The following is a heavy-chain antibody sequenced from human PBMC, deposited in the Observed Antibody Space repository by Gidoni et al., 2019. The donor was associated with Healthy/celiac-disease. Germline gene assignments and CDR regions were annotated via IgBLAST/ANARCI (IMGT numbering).Heavy chain of an antibody. CDR1: GGSISSYY. CDR2: IYYSGST. CDR3: ARTNTAIRDYGMDV. J-gene: IGHJ6*02. Sequence: QVQLQESGPGLVKPSETLSLTCTVSGGSISSYYWSWIRQPPGQGLEWIGYIYYSGSTNYNPSLKSRVTISVDTSKNPFSLKLSSVTAADTAVYYCARTNTAIRDYGMDVWGQGTTVTVSS. D-gene: IGHD5-18*01. V-gene: IGHV4-59*01.